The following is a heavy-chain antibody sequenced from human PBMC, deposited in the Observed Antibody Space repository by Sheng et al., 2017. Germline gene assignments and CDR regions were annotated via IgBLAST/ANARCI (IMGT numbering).Heavy chain of an antibody. Sequence: QVHLVQSGAEVKKPGASVKVSCKASGYTFTGHYLHWXRQAPGQGLEWMGWINPNSGDTLYAQNFQGRVTMTGDTSISTAYLEMSRLTSDDTAVYSCVEGVGDRGYFDLVTLDYWGQGTLVTVSS. CDR2: INPNSGDT. CDR3: VEGVGDRGYFDLVTLDY. D-gene: IGHD3-9*01. J-gene: IGHJ4*02. V-gene: IGHV1-2*02. CDR1: GYTFTGHY.